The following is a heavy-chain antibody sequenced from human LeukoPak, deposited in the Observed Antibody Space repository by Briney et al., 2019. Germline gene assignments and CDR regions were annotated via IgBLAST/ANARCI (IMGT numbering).Heavy chain of an antibody. V-gene: IGHV3-21*04. CDR1: GFTFGSYS. CDR2: ISGSSSHI. Sequence: GGSLRLSCAASGFTFGSYSMNWVRQAPGKGLEWVSSISGSSSHIYYADPVKGRFTISRDNSKNTLYLQLNSLRSEDTAVYYCAKVKGSEGYCSITSCLADYWGQGTLVTVSS. J-gene: IGHJ4*02. D-gene: IGHD2-2*01. CDR3: AKVKGSEGYCSITSCLADY.